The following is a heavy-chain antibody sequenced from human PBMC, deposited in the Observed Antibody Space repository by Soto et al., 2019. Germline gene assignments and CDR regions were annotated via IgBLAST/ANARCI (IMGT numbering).Heavy chain of an antibody. J-gene: IGHJ4*02. D-gene: IGHD3-22*01. CDR2: IKSKTDGGTT. V-gene: IGHV3-15*07. CDR1: GFTFSNAW. CDR3: TTLGVSSGYYPSPLTSYFDY. Sequence: GGSLRLSCAASGFTFSNAWMNLVRQAPGKGLEWVGRIKSKTDGGTTDYAAPVKGRFTISRDDSKNTLYLQMNSLKTEDTAVYYCTTLGVSSGYYPSPLTSYFDYWGQGTLVTVSS.